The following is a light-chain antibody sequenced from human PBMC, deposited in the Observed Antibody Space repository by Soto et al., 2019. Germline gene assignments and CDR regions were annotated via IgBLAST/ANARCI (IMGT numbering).Light chain of an antibody. CDR2: EVS. CDR1: SSDVGSYNL. CDR3: CSYAGSSTYV. V-gene: IGLV2-23*02. J-gene: IGLJ1*01. Sequence: QSLVTQPASVSGSPGPSLTTSCTGTSSDVGSYNLVSWYQQHPGKAPKVMIYEVSKRPSGVSNRFSGSKFGNTASLTISGLQADDEADYYCCSYAGSSTYVFGTGTKVTVL.